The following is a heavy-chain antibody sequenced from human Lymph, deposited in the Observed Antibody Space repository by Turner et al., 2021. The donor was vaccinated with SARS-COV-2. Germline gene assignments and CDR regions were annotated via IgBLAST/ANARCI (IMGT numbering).Heavy chain of an antibody. CDR1: GGTFSGYS. D-gene: IGHD2-15*01. CDR3: ARDFRPLMVVEGAAKAGNWFDA. Sequence: QVQLVKSGAEVKKPGSPVKVSCKASGGTFSGYSITWVRQAPGQGLEWMGRIIPILGIANYAQKFQGRVTITADKSTSIAYMELSSLRSEDTAVYYCARDFRPLMVVEGAAKAGNWFDAWGQGTLVTVSS. V-gene: IGHV1-69*04. CDR2: IIPILGIA. J-gene: IGHJ5*02.